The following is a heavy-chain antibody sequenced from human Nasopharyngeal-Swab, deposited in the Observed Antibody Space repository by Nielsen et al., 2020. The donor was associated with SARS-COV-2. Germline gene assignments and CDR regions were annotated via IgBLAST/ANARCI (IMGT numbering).Heavy chain of an antibody. CDR1: GFTFSNYW. V-gene: IGHV3-74*03. CDR2: IKHDGSGT. CDR3: TRDFGMATFDS. D-gene: IGHD3-16*01. Sequence: GGSLRLSCVASGFTFSNYWMYWVRQAPGKGLVWVSRIKHDGSGTKYADSVKGRFTISRDNAKNTLYLHMNSLTAEDTAVYYCTRDFGMATFDSWGQGTLVTAPQ. J-gene: IGHJ4*02.